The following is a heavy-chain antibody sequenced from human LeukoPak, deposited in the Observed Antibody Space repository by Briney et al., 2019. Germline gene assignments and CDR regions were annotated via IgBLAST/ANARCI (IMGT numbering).Heavy chain of an antibody. CDR2: FYARGNT. D-gene: IGHD1-20*01. Sequence: PSETLSLTCNVSGGSLSNYYWSWIRQPAGKGLEWIGRFYARGNTNYNPSLKSRVTMSVDTSKNQLSLKLTSVTAADTAVYYCARELITKADAFDIWGQGTVVTVSS. CDR1: GGSLSNYY. V-gene: IGHV4-4*07. J-gene: IGHJ3*02. CDR3: ARELITKADAFDI.